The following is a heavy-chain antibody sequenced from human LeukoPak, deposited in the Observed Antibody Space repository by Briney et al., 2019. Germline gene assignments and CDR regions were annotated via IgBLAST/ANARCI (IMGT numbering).Heavy chain of an antibody. CDR2: IYTSGST. D-gene: IGHD5-18*01. CDR3: ARDFDGYSYGSGGTDAFDI. J-gene: IGHJ3*02. V-gene: IGHV4-61*02. CDR1: GGSISSGSYY. Sequence: PSETLSLTCTVSGGSISSGSYYWSWIRQPAGKGLEWIGRIYTSGSTNYNPSLKSRVTISVDTSKNQFSLKLSSVTAADTAVYYCARDFDGYSYGSGGTDAFDIWGQGTMVTVSS.